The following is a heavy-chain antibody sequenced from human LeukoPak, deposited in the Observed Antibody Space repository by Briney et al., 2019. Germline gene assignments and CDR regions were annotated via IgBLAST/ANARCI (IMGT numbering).Heavy chain of an antibody. CDR2: MNPNSGNT. V-gene: IGHV1-8*01. CDR1: GYTFTSYD. CDR3: ARVVYGSGSAPFDY. J-gene: IGHJ4*02. D-gene: IGHD3-10*01. Sequence: ASVKVSCKASGYTFTSYDINWVRQATGQGLEWMGWMNPNSGNTGYAQKFQGRVTMTRNTSISTAYMELSSLRSEDTAVYYCARVVYGSGSAPFDYWGQGTLATVSS.